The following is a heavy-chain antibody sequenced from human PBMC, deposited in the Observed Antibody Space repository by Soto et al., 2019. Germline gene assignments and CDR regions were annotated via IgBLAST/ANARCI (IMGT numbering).Heavy chain of an antibody. D-gene: IGHD3-3*01. CDR3: AKATERITISFADV. V-gene: IGHV3-23*01. CDR1: GFTFSSHA. CDR2: ISGSGGST. J-gene: IGHJ6*04. Sequence: EVQLLESGGGLVQPGGSLRLSCAASGFTFSSHAMSWVRQAPGKGLEWVSAISGSGGSTYYADSVKGRFTISRDNSKNTLYLQMNSLRAEDTAVYYCAKATERITISFADVWGKGTTVTVSS.